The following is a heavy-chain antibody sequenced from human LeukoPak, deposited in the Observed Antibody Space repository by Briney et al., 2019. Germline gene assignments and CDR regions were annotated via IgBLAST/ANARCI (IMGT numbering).Heavy chain of an antibody. D-gene: IGHD6-19*01. V-gene: IGHV4-59*01. CDR3: ARGLYSSGWDYFDY. Sequence: PSKTLSLTCTVSGGSISSYYWSWIRQPPGKGLEWIGYIYYSGSTNYNPSLKSRVTISVDTSKNQFSLKLSSVTAADTAVYYCARGLYSSGWDYFDYWGQGTLVTVSS. J-gene: IGHJ4*02. CDR1: GGSISSYY. CDR2: IYYSGST.